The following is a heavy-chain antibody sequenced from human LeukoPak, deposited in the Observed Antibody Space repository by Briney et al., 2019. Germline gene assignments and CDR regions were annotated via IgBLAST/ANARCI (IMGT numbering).Heavy chain of an antibody. Sequence: PSETLSLTCTVSGGSIRSSYYYWSWIRQPPGKGLEWIGSIYDSGSTYYNPSLKSRVTISVDTSKNQFSLKLNSVTAADTAVYYCARDGGRAYCGGDCYSRRDWYFDLWGRGTLVTVSS. CDR3: ARDGGRAYCGGDCYSRRDWYFDL. CDR2: IYDSGST. CDR1: GGSIRSSYYY. J-gene: IGHJ2*01. V-gene: IGHV4-39*02. D-gene: IGHD2-21*02.